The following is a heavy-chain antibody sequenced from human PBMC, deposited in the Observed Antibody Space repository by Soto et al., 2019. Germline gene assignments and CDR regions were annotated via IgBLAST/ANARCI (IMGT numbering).Heavy chain of an antibody. CDR3: AKEISIFGVVTKQPDAFDI. V-gene: IGHV3-23*01. J-gene: IGHJ3*02. CDR2: ISGSGGST. CDR1: GFTFSSYA. Sequence: EVQLLESGGGLVQPGGSLRLSCAASGFTFSSYAMSWVRQAPGKGLEWVSAISGSGGSTYYADSVKGRFTISRDNSKNTLYLQMNSLRAEDTAVYYCAKEISIFGVVTKQPDAFDIWGQGTMVTVSS. D-gene: IGHD3-3*01.